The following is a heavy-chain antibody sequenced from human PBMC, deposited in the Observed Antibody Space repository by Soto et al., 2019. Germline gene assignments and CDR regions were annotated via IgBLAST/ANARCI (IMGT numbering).Heavy chain of an antibody. CDR1: GYRFINYW. J-gene: IGHJ4*02. D-gene: IGHD1-1*01. CDR3: VRDGNGTPFYFDL. V-gene: IGHV5-10-1*03. Sequence: EVQLVQSGAEVKKPGESLRLSCQGSGYRFINYWISWVRQLPGNGLEWVGRIDPSDSYTVYSPSFQGHVTISIDTAINTAFLEWRSLQASDTAMYYCVRDGNGTPFYFDLWGRGTLVPVSS. CDR2: IDPSDSYT.